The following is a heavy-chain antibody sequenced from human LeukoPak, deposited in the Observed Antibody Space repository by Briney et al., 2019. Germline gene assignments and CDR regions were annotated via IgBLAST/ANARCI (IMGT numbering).Heavy chain of an antibody. D-gene: IGHD3-22*01. CDR1: GGSNSSYY. V-gene: IGHV4-59*01. Sequence: SETLSLTCTVSGGSNSSYYWSWIRQPPGKGLEWIGYIFYSGITNYNPSLKSRVTISIDTSKNQFSLKLSSVTAADTAVYYCARGAYYYDSSGYNWYFDLWGRGTLVTVSS. CDR3: ARGAYYYDSSGYNWYFDL. J-gene: IGHJ2*01. CDR2: IFYSGIT.